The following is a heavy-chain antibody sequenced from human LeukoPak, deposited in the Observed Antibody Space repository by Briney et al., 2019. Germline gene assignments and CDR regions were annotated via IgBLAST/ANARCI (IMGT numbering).Heavy chain of an antibody. Sequence: ASETLSLTRTVSGGSISSYYWSWIRQPPGKGLEWIGYIYYSGSTNYNPSLKSRVTISVDTSKNQFSLKLSSVTAADTAVYYCARYGLARAGRWFDPWGQGTLVTVSS. CDR2: IYYSGST. CDR1: GGSISSYY. CDR3: ARYGLARAGRWFDP. V-gene: IGHV4-59*13. D-gene: IGHD1-14*01. J-gene: IGHJ5*02.